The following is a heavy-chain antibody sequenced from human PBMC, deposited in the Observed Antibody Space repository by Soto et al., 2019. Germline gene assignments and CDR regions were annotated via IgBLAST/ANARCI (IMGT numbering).Heavy chain of an antibody. V-gene: IGHV5-10-1*01. Sequence: PGESLKISCKGSGYSFTSYWISWVRQMPGKGLEWMGRIDPSDSYTNYSPSFQGHVTISADKSISTAYLQWSSLKASDTAMYYCAISLGYCSSTSCYFRLGLDYWGQGTLVTVSS. CDR2: IDPSDSYT. D-gene: IGHD2-2*01. CDR1: GYSFTSYW. CDR3: AISLGYCSSTSCYFRLGLDY. J-gene: IGHJ4*02.